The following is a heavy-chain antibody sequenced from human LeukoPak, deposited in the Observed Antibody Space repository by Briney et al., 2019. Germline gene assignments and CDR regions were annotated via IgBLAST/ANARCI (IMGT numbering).Heavy chain of an antibody. CDR1: GFSFSSYG. V-gene: IGHV3-30*18. Sequence: GRSLRLSCAASGFSFSSYGMNWVREAPGKGLEWVGFISYDGTNKYYSDSVKGRFTISRDNSKNTLYLEVSSLRPEDTAVYYCAKAQYHYGSGSSVDYWGQGTLVTVSS. D-gene: IGHD3-10*01. J-gene: IGHJ4*02. CDR2: ISYDGTNK. CDR3: AKAQYHYGSGSSVDY.